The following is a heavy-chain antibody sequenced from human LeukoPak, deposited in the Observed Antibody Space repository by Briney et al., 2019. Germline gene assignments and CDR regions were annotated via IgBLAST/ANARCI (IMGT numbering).Heavy chain of an antibody. Sequence: PGGSLRLSCAASGFTFDDYGMSWVRQVPGKGLEWVSGTNWNGGSTGYADSVKGRFTISRDNAKKSLYLQMNSLGAEDTALYHCARVSSGGSFYYFDYWGQGTLVTVSS. V-gene: IGHV3-20*01. D-gene: IGHD6-19*01. J-gene: IGHJ4*02. CDR2: TNWNGGST. CDR3: ARVSSGGSFYYFDY. CDR1: GFTFDDYG.